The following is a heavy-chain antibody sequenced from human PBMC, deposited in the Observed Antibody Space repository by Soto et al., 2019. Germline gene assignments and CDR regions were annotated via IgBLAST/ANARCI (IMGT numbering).Heavy chain of an antibody. V-gene: IGHV3-23*01. CDR1: GLKFTRYA. D-gene: IGHD1-26*01. CDR2: VSGSGAYT. Sequence: PGGSLRLSCVVSGLKFTRYAMTWVRQAPGKGLEWISSVSGSGAYTYYADSVKGRFTMSRDNSNNTVYLHMNSLRVEDTATYYCAKCPGSTTYTYFDPWGQGTLVTVSS. CDR3: AKCPGSTTYTYFDP. J-gene: IGHJ5*02.